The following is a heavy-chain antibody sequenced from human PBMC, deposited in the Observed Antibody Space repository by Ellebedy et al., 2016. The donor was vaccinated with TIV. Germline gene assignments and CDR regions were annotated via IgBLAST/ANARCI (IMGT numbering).Heavy chain of an antibody. J-gene: IGHJ4*02. V-gene: IGHV1-18*01. D-gene: IGHD2-15*01. CDR2: LNPYNGNT. CDR1: GYTFNNYG. CDR3: ARGLSYEGSDF. Sequence: ASVKVSCKASGYTFNNYGISWVRQAPGQGLEWMGWLNPYNGNTDYAPNLQGRVTLTTDTSTSTAYMEMGSLRSDDTAVYYCARGLSYEGSDFWGQGTLVTVSS.